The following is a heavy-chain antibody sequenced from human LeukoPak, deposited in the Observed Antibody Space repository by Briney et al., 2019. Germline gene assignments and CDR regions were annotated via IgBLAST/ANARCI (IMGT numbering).Heavy chain of an antibody. J-gene: IGHJ4*02. CDR2: VYYSGST. D-gene: IGHD2-15*01. CDR3: ARIHRYCSGGACYVLDN. CDR1: GGSGSWYY. Sequence: SETLSLTRVVSGGSGSWYYWGWVRPPPRGGLEWIGYVYYSGSTNYNPSFKSRITISVDTSRNQFSLQLSSVTAADTAVYYCARIHRYCSGGACYVLDNWGQGTLVAVSS. V-gene: IGHV4-59*02.